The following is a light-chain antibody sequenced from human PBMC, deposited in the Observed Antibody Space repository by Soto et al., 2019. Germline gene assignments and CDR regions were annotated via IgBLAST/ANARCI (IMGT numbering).Light chain of an antibody. CDR1: QSVNSN. V-gene: IGKV3-15*01. CDR2: GAS. J-gene: IGKJ1*01. CDR3: QQYNNWPPT. Sequence: EIVMTQSPSTLSVSPLERSTLSCRASQSVNSNLAWYQQKPGQAPRLLIFGASTRATGIPARFSGSGSGTEFTLTISSLQSEDFAVYYCQQYNNWPPTFGQGTKV.